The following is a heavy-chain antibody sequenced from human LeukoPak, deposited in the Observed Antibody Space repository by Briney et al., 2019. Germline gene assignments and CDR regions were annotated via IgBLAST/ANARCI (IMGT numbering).Heavy chain of an antibody. CDR1: GYTVTSYY. CDR3: ARESEGYCSSTSCYLDP. D-gene: IGHD2-2*01. V-gene: IGHV1-46*01. Sequence: ASVKVSCKASGYTVTSYYMHWVRQAPGQGLEWMGILNPSGGSSSYAQKLQGRVTMTTDTSTSTAYMELRSLRSDDTAVYYCARESEGYCSSTSCYLDPWGQGTLVTVSS. J-gene: IGHJ5*02. CDR2: LNPSGGSS.